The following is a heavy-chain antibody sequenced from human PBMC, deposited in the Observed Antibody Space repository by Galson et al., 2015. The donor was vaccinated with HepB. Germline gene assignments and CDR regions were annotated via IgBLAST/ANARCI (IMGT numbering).Heavy chain of an antibody. D-gene: IGHD2-2*01. CDR3: ARGDIVVVPAAGMFGY. Sequence: SLRLSCAASGFTFSSYWMHWVRHAPGKGLVWVSRINSDGSSTSYADSVKGRFTISRDNAKNTPYLQMNSLRAEDTAVYYCARGDIVVVPAAGMFGYWGQGTLVTVSS. CDR2: INSDGSST. V-gene: IGHV3-74*01. CDR1: GFTFSSYW. J-gene: IGHJ4*02.